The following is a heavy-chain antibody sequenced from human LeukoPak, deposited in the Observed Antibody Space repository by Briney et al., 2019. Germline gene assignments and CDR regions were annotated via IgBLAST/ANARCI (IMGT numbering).Heavy chain of an antibody. D-gene: IGHD3-10*01. CDR3: ARGYYYGSGSPLDY. Sequence: PGGSLRLSCAASGFTFSSYDMHWVRQATGKGLERVSAIGTAGDTYYPGSVKGRFTISRENAKNSLYLQMNSLRAGDTAVYYCARGYYYGSGSPLDYWGQGTLVTVSS. CDR1: GFTFSSYD. CDR2: IGTAGDT. V-gene: IGHV3-13*01. J-gene: IGHJ4*02.